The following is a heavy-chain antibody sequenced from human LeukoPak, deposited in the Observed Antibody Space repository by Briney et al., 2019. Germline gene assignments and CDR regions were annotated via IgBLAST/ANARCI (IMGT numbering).Heavy chain of an antibody. CDR2: IWCDGSNR. Sequence: GEALRLACAVSGFTFSSYRRHGVRQAPGKGLGRVAAIWCDGSNRYYADCVKRRVTISRDKSKNTVDLQMNSRRPDHMALYYCAKFYSTGGYRYFDYWGQGTLVTVSS. D-gene: IGHD6-19*01. CDR1: GFTFSSYR. J-gene: IGHJ4*02. V-gene: IGHV3-33*03. CDR3: AKFYSTGGYRYFDY.